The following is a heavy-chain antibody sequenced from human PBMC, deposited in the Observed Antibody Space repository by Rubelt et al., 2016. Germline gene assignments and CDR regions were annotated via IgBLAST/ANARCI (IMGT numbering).Heavy chain of an antibody. CDR3: ARDRSSTSLDV. Sequence: QGLEWMGIINPSGGSTSYAQKFQGRVTMPRDTSTSTVYMELSSLRSEDTAVYYCARDRSSTSLDVWGQGTTVTVSS. D-gene: IGHD2-2*01. J-gene: IGHJ6*02. V-gene: IGHV1-46*01. CDR2: INPSGGST.